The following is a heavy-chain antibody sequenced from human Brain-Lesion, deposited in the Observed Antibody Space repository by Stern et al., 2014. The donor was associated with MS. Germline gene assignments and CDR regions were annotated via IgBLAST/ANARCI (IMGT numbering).Heavy chain of an antibody. J-gene: IGHJ4*02. V-gene: IGHV4-39*01. Sequence: QVQLQESGPGLVKPSETLSLTCTVSGGSISSSSYYWGWIRQPPGKGLEWIGGIYYRGSTYYNPSIKSRVTIYMDTSTNPFSLRRSSVTAADTAVYFCAKLWLGELPESPFDYWGQGTLVTVSS. CDR3: AKLWLGELPESPFDY. CDR2: IYYRGST. D-gene: IGHD3-10*01. CDR1: GGSISSSSYY.